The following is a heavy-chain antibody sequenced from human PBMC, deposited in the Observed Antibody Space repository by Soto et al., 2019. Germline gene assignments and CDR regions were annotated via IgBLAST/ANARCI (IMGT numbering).Heavy chain of an antibody. V-gene: IGHV3-53*04. Sequence: PGGSLRLSCAASGFTVSSNYMSWLRQAPGKGLEWVSVLYSGGSTYYADSVKGRFTISRHDSNSTLFLQMNSLRADDTAVYYCARAAWGLWFGYMDVWGKGTTVTVSS. CDR3: ARAAWGLWFGYMDV. CDR2: LYSGGST. J-gene: IGHJ6*03. CDR1: GFTVSSNY. D-gene: IGHD3-10*01.